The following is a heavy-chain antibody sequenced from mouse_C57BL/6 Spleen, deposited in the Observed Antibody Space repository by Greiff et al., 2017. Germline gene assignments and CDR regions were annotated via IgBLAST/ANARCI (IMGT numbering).Heavy chain of an antibody. V-gene: IGHV1-42*01. D-gene: IGHD2-4*01. CDR3: ARSDYDYAAWFAY. CDR1: GYSFTGYY. J-gene: IGHJ3*01. Sequence: VQLQQSGPELVKPGASVKISCKASGYSFTGYYMNWVKQSPEKSLEWIGEINPSTGGTTSNQKFKAKATLTVDKSSSTAYMQLKSLTSEDSAVYYCARSDYDYAAWFAYWGQGTLVTVSA. CDR2: INPSTGGT.